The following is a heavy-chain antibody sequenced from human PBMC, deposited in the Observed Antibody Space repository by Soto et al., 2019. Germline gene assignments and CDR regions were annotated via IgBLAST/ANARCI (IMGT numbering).Heavy chain of an antibody. CDR3: AKEMFPRTVLDSSSPWGDY. Sequence: QVQLVESGGGVVQPGTSLKLSCAASGFTFDDFGFHWVRQAPGKGLEWVATLSYDGSHEYYADSVKGRFTISRDNSKITLYLQMNSLQPEDTAMYYCAKEMFPRTVLDSSSPWGDYWGQGTLVTVSS. J-gene: IGHJ4*02. V-gene: IGHV3-30*18. CDR1: GFTFDDFG. D-gene: IGHD3-22*01. CDR2: LSYDGSHE.